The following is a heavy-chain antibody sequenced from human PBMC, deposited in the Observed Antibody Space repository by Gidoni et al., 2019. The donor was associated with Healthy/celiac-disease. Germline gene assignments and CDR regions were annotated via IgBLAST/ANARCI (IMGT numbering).Heavy chain of an antibody. D-gene: IGHD5-18*01. J-gene: IGHJ6*02. CDR2: IWYDGSNK. Sequence: QVQLVESGGGVVQPGRSLRLSCAAPGFTFSSYGMHWVRQAPGKGLEWVAVIWYDGSNKYYADSVKGRFTISRDNSKNTLYLQMNSLRAEDTAVYYCARDGGYSYGSYYYYGMDVWGQGTTVTVSS. CDR1: GFTFSSYG. CDR3: ARDGGYSYGSYYYYGMDV. V-gene: IGHV3-33*01.